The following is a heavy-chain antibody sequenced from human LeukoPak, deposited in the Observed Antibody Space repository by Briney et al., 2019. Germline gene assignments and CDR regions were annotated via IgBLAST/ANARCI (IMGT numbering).Heavy chain of an antibody. CDR3: AKDSVVGMDV. Sequence: GGSLRLSCVASGFPFSSYWMTWVRQAPGKGLEWVAVISYDGSNKYYADSVKGRFTISRDNSKNTLYLQMNSLRAEDTAVYYCAKDSVVGMDVWGQGTTVTVSS. V-gene: IGHV3-30*18. J-gene: IGHJ6*02. CDR2: ISYDGSNK. CDR1: GFPFSSYW.